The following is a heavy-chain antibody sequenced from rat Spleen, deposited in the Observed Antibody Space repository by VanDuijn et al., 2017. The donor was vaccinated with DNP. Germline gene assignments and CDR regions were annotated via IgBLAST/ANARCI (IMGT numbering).Heavy chain of an antibody. CDR3: ARWQLYLSYFDY. V-gene: IGHV2-16*01. CDR1: GFSLTNYG. CDR2: IWGGGNT. D-gene: IGHD1-2*01. J-gene: IGHJ2*01. Sequence: QVQLKESGPGLVQPSRTLSLTCSVSGFSLTNYGVSWVRQPPGKGLEWIAAIWGGGNTDYHSSLKSRLSISRDTSKSQVLLKMNSLQTEDTAMYFWARWQLYLSYFDYWGQGVMVTVSS.